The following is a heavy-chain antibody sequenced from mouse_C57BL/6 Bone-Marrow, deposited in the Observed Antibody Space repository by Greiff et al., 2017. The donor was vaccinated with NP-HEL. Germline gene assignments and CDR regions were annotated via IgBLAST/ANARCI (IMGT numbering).Heavy chain of an antibody. CDR2: IHPNIGSN. D-gene: IGHD1-1*01. V-gene: IGHV1-64*01. Sequence: VQLQQPGAELVKPGASVKLSCKASGYTFTSYWMHWVKQRPGPGLEWIGMIHPNIGSNNYNEKFKSKATLTVAKSSSTAYMQLSILTSEDSAVYYCARGTVVAFYYFDYWGRGTTLTVTS. CDR3: ARGTVVAFYYFDY. J-gene: IGHJ2*01. CDR1: GYTFTSYW.